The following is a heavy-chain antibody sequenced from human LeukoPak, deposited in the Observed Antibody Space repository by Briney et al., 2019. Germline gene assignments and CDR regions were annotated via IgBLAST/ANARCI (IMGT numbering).Heavy chain of an antibody. J-gene: IGHJ2*01. D-gene: IGHD6-19*01. Sequence: GGFLRLSCSASGFTFSSYAMSWVRQAPGTGLEWVSAISGSGGSTYYADSVKGRFTISRDNSKNTLYLQMNSLRAEDTAVYYCAKSKQWLVHTSTYFDLWGRGTLVTVSS. V-gene: IGHV3-23*01. CDR2: ISGSGGST. CDR1: GFTFSSYA. CDR3: AKSKQWLVHTSTYFDL.